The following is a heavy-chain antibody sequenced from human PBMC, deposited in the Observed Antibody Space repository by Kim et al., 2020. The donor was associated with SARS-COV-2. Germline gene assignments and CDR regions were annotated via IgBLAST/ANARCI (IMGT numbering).Heavy chain of an antibody. CDR3: ARGRRLDYYGSGSYPYYYYGMDV. J-gene: IGHJ6*02. CDR1: GGSFSGYY. CDR2: INHSGST. D-gene: IGHD3-10*01. V-gene: IGHV4-34*01. Sequence: SETLSLTCAVYGGSFSGYYWSWIRQPPGKGLEWIGEINHSGSTNYNPSLKSRVTISVDTSKNQFSLKLSSVTAADTAVYYCARGRRLDYYGSGSYPYYYYGMDVWGQGTTVTVSS.